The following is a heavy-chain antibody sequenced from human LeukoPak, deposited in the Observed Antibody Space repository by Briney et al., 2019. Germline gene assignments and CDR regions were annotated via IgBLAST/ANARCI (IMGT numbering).Heavy chain of an antibody. V-gene: IGHV4-34*01. CDR2: INHSGST. Sequence: PETLSLTCAVYGGSFSGYYWSWIRQPPGKGLEWIGEINHSGSTNYNPSLKSRVTISVDTSKNQFSLKLSSVTAADTAVYYCARVSNYYYYYMDVWGKGTTVTVSS. D-gene: IGHD5/OR15-5a*01. CDR1: GGSFSGYY. CDR3: ARVSNYYYYYMDV. J-gene: IGHJ6*03.